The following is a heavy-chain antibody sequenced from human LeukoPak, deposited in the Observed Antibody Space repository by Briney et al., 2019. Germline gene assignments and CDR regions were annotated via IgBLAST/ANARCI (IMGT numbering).Heavy chain of an antibody. CDR3: ARSIAAANWYFDL. Sequence: ASVKVSCKASGYTFTSYAMHWVRQAPGQRLEWMGWINAGNGNTKYTQKFQGRVTITRDTSASTAYMELSSLRSEDTAVYYCARSIAAANWYFDLWGRGTLVTVSS. D-gene: IGHD6-13*01. CDR1: GYTFTSYA. V-gene: IGHV1-3*01. J-gene: IGHJ2*01. CDR2: INAGNGNT.